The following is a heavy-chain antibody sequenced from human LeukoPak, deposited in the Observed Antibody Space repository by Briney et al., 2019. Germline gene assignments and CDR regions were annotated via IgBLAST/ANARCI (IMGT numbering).Heavy chain of an antibody. J-gene: IGHJ4*02. CDR3: ARHPELRYFDWFTPTAFDY. CDR1: GGSISNYY. CDR2: IYTSGST. Sequence: PSETLSLTCTVSGGSISNYYWSWIRQPAGKGLEWIGRIYTSGSTNYNPSLKSRVTMSVDTSKNQFSLKLSSVTAADTAVYYCARHPELRYFDWFTPTAFDYWGQGTLVTVSS. V-gene: IGHV4-4*07. D-gene: IGHD3-9*01.